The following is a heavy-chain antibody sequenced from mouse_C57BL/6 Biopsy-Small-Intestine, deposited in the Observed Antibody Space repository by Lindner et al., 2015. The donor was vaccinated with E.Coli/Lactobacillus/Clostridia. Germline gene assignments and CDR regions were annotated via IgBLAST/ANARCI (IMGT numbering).Heavy chain of an antibody. CDR1: GYIFTTYS. J-gene: IGHJ1*01. CDR2: INTNTGNP. D-gene: IGHD3-1*01. Sequence: VKVSCKASGYIFTTYSMHWVRQAPGQGLEWMGWINTNTGNPTYAQGFTGRFVFSMDTSVSTAYLEISSLEAADTAVYFCARGPRTYVDFWGRLDVWGQGATVTVSS. V-gene: IGHV9-2-1*01. CDR3: ARGPRTYVDFWGRLDV.